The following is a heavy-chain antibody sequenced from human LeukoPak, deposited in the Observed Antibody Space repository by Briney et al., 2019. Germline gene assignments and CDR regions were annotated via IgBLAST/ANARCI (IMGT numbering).Heavy chain of an antibody. D-gene: IGHD3-10*01. CDR1: GFTVSSNC. CDR2: IYSGGST. Sequence: PGGSLRLSCAASGFTVSSNCMSWVRQAPGKGLEWVSVIYSGGSTYYADSVKGRFTISRDNSKNTLYLQMNSLRAEDTAVYYCARDGAYGPRFRSYWGQGTLVTVSS. CDR3: ARDGAYGPRFRSY. J-gene: IGHJ4*02. V-gene: IGHV3-66*02.